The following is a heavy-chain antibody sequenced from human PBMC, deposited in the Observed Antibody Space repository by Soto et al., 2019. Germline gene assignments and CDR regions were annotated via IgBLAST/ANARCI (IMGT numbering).Heavy chain of an antibody. J-gene: IGHJ6*02. CDR2: ISWNSGSL. CDR3: AQGQSIAAAGPRVYYYYGMDV. D-gene: IGHD6-13*01. Sequence: GGSLRLSCAASGFTFDDYAMHWVRQAPGKGLEWVSGISWNSGSLGYADSLKGRFTISRDNAKNSLYLQMNSLRAEDTALYYCAQGQSIAAAGPRVYYYYGMDVWGQGTTVTVSS. CDR1: GFTFDDYA. V-gene: IGHV3-9*01.